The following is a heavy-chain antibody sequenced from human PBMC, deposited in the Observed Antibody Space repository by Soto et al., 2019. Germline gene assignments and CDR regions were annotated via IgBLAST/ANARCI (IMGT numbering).Heavy chain of an antibody. CDR3: ARESRRITMVRGVITPNWFDP. J-gene: IGHJ5*02. Sequence: SETLSLTCTVSGGSVSSGSYYWSWIRQPPGKGLEWIGYIYYSGSTNYNPSLKSRVTISVDTSKNQFSLKLSSVTAADTAVYYCARESRRITMVRGVITPNWFDPWGQGTLVTVSS. V-gene: IGHV4-61*01. D-gene: IGHD3-10*01. CDR2: IYYSGST. CDR1: GGSVSSGSYY.